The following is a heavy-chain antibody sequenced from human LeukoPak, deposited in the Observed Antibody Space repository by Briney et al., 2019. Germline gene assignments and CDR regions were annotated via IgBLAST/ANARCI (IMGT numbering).Heavy chain of an antibody. CDR3: ARVGDNGAFDY. CDR2: IKQDGSEK. V-gene: IGHV3-7*04. Sequence: GGSLRLSCAASGFTFSSYWMSWVRQAPGKGLEWVANIKQDGSEKYYVDSVKGRFTISRDNSKNTVYLQMGSLRADDMAVYYCARVGDNGAFDYWSQGTLVIVSS. CDR1: GFTFSSYW. D-gene: IGHD3-16*01. J-gene: IGHJ4*02.